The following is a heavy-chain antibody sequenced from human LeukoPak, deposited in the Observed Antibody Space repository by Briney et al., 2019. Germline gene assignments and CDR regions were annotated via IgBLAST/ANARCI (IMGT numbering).Heavy chain of an antibody. J-gene: IGHJ3*02. Sequence: PGGSLRLSCTVSGFTFSGFEMNWVRQAPGKGKEWVSYITNSGSAINYADYVKGRFTISRDNANSSLYLQMSSLRAEDTAVYYCVRGGGPSYKYNAFDIWGQGTMVTVSS. CDR1: GFTFSGFE. V-gene: IGHV3-48*03. CDR2: ITNSGSAI. CDR3: VRGGGPSYKYNAFDI. D-gene: IGHD2-15*01.